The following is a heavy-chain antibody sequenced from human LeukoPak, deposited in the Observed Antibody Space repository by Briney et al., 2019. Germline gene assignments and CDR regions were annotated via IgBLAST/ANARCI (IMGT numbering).Heavy chain of an antibody. Sequence: ASVKVSCNASGSSFTSYGISWVRQPPAQGLEWMGWISAYNGNTNYAQKLQGRVTMTTDTSTSTAYMELRSLRSADTAVYYCARFERGGGPTVDYWGQGTLVTVSS. CDR1: GSSFTSYG. CDR3: ARFERGGGPTVDY. D-gene: IGHD1-1*01. V-gene: IGHV1-18*01. CDR2: ISAYNGNT. J-gene: IGHJ4*02.